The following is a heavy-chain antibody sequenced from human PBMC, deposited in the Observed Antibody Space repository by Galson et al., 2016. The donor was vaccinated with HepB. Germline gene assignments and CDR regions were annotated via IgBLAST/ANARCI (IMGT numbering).Heavy chain of an antibody. D-gene: IGHD1-14*01. CDR1: GGSITSGGYS. V-gene: IGHV4-31*11. CDR2: IHYSGST. J-gene: IGHJ4*02. Sequence: TLSLTCAVSGGSITSGGYSWAWIRQHPGKGLEWIGFIHYSGSTSYNPSLKSRATISVDTSKNQFSLKLNSVTAADTAMYYCARDFSTGPLQIDYWGQGTLVTVSS. CDR3: ARDFSTGPLQIDY.